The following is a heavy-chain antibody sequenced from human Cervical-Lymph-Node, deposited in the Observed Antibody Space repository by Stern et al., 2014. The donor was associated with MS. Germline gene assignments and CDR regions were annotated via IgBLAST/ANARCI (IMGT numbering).Heavy chain of an antibody. CDR1: GFSFSSYG. Sequence: VQLVESGGIVVQPGSSLRLSLAASGFSFSSYGMHLVRQAPGKGLEWVAVITYDGSNAYYADSVKGRFTISRDNSKNTLYLQLNSLRAEDTAVYFCAKDRGMIVVVTYSLDSWGQGTLVTVSS. V-gene: IGHV3-30*18. CDR2: ITYDGSNA. D-gene: IGHD3-22*01. CDR3: AKDRGMIVVVTYSLDS. J-gene: IGHJ4*02.